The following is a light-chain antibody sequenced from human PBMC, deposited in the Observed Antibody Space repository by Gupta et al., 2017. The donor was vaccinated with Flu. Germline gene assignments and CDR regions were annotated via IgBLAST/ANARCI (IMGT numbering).Light chain of an antibody. V-gene: IGLV1-47*02. CDR1: SSSIGSNY. CDR3: GTWDDSRSGSV. Sequence: RGNISNSGSSSSIGSNYVVWYHRLPATAPNLLIFFDNRRRSAVPARFSGANYAATASLPTSRLRAEEEGDDYCGTWDDSRSGSVFGGGTKFTVL. CDR2: FDN. J-gene: IGLJ3*02.